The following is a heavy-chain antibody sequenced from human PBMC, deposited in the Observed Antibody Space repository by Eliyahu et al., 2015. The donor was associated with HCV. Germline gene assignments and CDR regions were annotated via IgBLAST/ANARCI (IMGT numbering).Heavy chain of an antibody. CDR3: ASIRRGKFGELVPDS. Sequence: QVQLQQWGPGLLKPSETLSLTCAVYGGSLSDYFWSWXRQPPGKGLEWIGEINDSGRTNYNMSLKSRVSISRDTSKKQFSLKLNSLTAADTAIYYCASIRRGKFGELVPDSWGRGTPVIVSS. CDR1: GGSLSDYF. D-gene: IGHD3-10*01. CDR2: INDSGRT. J-gene: IGHJ5*01. V-gene: IGHV4-34*01.